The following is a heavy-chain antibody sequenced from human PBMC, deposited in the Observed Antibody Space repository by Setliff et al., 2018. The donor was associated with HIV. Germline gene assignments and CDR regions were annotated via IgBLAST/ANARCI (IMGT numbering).Heavy chain of an antibody. D-gene: IGHD2-2*01. Sequence: PSETLSLTCTVSGGSISSSSNYWGWIRQAPGKGLERIGNIYYSGSTYYNPSLKSRVTISVDTSKNQFSLKLRSVTAADTAVYYCARYCSSTTCYPRNFDYWGQGTLVTVSS. CDR2: IYYSGST. CDR1: GGSISSSSNY. J-gene: IGHJ4*02. CDR3: ARYCSSTTCYPRNFDY. V-gene: IGHV4-39*01.